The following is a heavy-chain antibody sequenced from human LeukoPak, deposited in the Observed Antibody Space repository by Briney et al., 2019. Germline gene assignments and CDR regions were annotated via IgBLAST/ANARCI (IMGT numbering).Heavy chain of an antibody. CDR3: ARQGIAVAYYYYYGMDV. CDR1: GGTFSSYA. V-gene: IGHV1-69*13. CDR2: IIPIFGTA. J-gene: IGHJ6*02. Sequence: GASVKVSCKASGGTFSSYAISWVRQAPGQGLEWMGGIIPIFGTANYAQKFQGRVTITADESTSTAYMELSSPRSEDTAVYYCARQGIAVAYYYYYGMDVWGQGTTVTVSS. D-gene: IGHD6-19*01.